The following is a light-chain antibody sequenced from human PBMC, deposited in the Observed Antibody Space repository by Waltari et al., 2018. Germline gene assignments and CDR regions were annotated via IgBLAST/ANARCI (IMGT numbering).Light chain of an antibody. Sequence: QSALTQPASVSGSPGQSITISCTGTGSDVGSYVYVSWYQQHPGKGPTLMIVDVRNRASGVSNRFSGSKSGNTASRTISGLQAEDEADYYSSSYTSSGTVIFGGGTKLTVL. V-gene: IGLV2-14*03. CDR1: GSDVGSYVY. CDR2: DVR. CDR3: SSYTSSGTVI. J-gene: IGLJ2*01.